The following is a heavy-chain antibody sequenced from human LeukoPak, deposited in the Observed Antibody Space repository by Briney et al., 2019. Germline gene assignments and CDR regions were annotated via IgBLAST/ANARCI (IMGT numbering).Heavy chain of an antibody. CDR3: ASLSGYSFYYYYYGMDV. CDR2: INAGNGNT. J-gene: IGHJ6*02. CDR1: GYTFTSYA. D-gene: IGHD3-22*01. Sequence: ASVKVSCKASGYTFTSYAMHWVRQAPGQRLEWMGWINAGNGNTKYSQKFQGRVTITRDTSASTAYMELSSLRSEDTAVYYCASLSGYSFYYYYYGMDVWGQGTTVTVSS. V-gene: IGHV1-3*01.